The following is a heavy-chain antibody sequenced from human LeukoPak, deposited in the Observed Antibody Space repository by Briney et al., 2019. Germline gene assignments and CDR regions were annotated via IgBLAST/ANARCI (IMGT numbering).Heavy chain of an antibody. CDR3: ARALGSSSDY. CDR2: INSDGSST. J-gene: IGHJ4*02. D-gene: IGHD1-26*01. V-gene: IGHV3-74*01. CDR1: GFTFNRHW. Sequence: GGSLRLSCAASGFTFNRHWMHWVRQAPGKGLAWVSRINSDGSSTSYADSVKGRFTISRDNAKNTLYLQMNSLRAEDTAVYYCARALGSSSDYWGQGTLVTVSS.